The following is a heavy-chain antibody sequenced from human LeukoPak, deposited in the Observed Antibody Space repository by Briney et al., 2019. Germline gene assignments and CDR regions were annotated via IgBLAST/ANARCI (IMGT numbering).Heavy chain of an antibody. J-gene: IGHJ4*02. CDR2: IIPIFGTA. D-gene: IGHD6-19*01. Sequence: GASVKVSCKCSGGTFSSYAISWVRQAPGQGIEWMGGIIPIFGTANYSQKFQGRVTITADKSTSTAYMEMSSLRSEHTAVYYCARGAYSSGWYVDFDYWGQGTLVTASS. V-gene: IGHV1-69*06. CDR1: GGTFSSYA. CDR3: ARGAYSSGWYVDFDY.